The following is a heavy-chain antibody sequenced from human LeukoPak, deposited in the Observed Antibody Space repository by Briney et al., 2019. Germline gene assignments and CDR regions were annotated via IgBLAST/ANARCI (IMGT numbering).Heavy chain of an antibody. Sequence: GASVKVSCKASGFTLTNYDINWVRQAPGQGLEWMGWMNPINGNTGYARKFQGRVTMTRDTFISTAYMELRSLTSEDTAIYYCVRDGEGVAISVNFWFDPWGQGTLVTVSS. D-gene: IGHD3-10*01. V-gene: IGHV1-8*01. CDR3: VRDGEGVAISVNFWFDP. J-gene: IGHJ5*02. CDR1: GFTLTNYD. CDR2: MNPINGNT.